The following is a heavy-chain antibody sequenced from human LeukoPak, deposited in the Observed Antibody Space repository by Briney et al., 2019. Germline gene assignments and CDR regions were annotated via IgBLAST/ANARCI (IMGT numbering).Heavy chain of an antibody. V-gene: IGHV4-59*12. D-gene: IGHD2-2*01. Sequence: KASETLSLTCTVSGGSISSYYWSWLRHPPGKGLEWLGYIYYSGSTSYNPSLKSRVTISVDTSKNQFSLKLSSVTAADTAVYYCARVWDIVVVPAAAPCAFDIWGQGTMVTVSS. CDR3: ARVWDIVVVPAAAPCAFDI. CDR2: IYYSGST. J-gene: IGHJ3*02. CDR1: GGSISSYY.